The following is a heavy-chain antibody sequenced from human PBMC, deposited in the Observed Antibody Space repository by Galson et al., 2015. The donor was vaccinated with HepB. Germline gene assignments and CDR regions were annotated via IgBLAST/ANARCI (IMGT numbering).Heavy chain of an antibody. D-gene: IGHD6-19*01. J-gene: IGHJ3*02. CDR3: VKVGPHSSGWPQGGLEI. Sequence: SLRLSCAASRFTFGCSAMYWVRHAPGTGLDYVAAIRGDRGSIYYEDSVKGRFTISRDNSKNTLYLQMSSLRGDDSAVYYCVKVGPHSSGWPQGGLEIWGRGTMVTVSS. V-gene: IGHV3-64D*06. CDR2: IRGDRGSI. CDR1: RFTFGCSA.